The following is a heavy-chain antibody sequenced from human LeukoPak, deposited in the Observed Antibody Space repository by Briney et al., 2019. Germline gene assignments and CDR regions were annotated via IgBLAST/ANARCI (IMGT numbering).Heavy chain of an antibody. CDR2: IYHSGST. CDR1: GYSISSGYY. V-gene: IGHV4-38-2*01. CDR3: ARHVVTMIVVVITLFDY. D-gene: IGHD3-22*01. J-gene: IGHJ4*02. Sequence: SETLSLTCAVSGYSISSGYYGGWIRQPPGKGLEWIGSIYHSGSTYYNPSLKSRVTISVDTSKNQFSLKLSSVTAADTAVYYCARHVVTMIVVVITLFDYWGQGTLVTVSS.